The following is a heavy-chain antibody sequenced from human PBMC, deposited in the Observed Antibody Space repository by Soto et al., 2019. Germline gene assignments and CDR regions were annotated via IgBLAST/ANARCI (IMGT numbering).Heavy chain of an antibody. Sequence: ASVKVSCKASGYTFTSYGITWVRQAPGQGLEWMGWISAYNGNTKYAQKLQGRVTMTTDTSTSTAYMELRSLRSDDTAVYYCARDHVNSYGARGYFDYWGQGTLVTVSS. J-gene: IGHJ4*02. CDR3: ARDHVNSYGARGYFDY. V-gene: IGHV1-18*01. D-gene: IGHD5-18*01. CDR2: ISAYNGNT. CDR1: GYTFTSYG.